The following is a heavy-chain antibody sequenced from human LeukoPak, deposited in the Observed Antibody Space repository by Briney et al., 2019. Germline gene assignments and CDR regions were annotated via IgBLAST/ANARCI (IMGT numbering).Heavy chain of an antibody. CDR3: ARVDYDSSGYFDY. D-gene: IGHD3-22*01. Sequence: PSETLSLTCVVSGYSITSDYYWGWIRQPPGKGLEWIGSIYHSGSTYYNPSLKSRVTMSIDTSKNQFSLKVTSVTAADTAVYYCARVDYDSSGYFDYWGQGTPVTVSS. V-gene: IGHV4-38-2*01. J-gene: IGHJ4*02. CDR1: GYSITSDYY. CDR2: IYHSGST.